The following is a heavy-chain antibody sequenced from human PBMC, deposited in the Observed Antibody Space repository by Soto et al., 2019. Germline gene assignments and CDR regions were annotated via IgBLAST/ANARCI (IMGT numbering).Heavy chain of an antibody. Sequence: VQLVQSGAEVKKPGSSVKVSCKASGGTFRSYALSWVRQAPGQGLEWLGGIIPLFGTTNYAQKFQGRVTITADESTSTAYMDLSSLRSDDMAVYYCARVSYYGSGTYNWFDPWGQGTLVTVSS. D-gene: IGHD3-10*01. V-gene: IGHV1-69*01. CDR3: ARVSYYGSGTYNWFDP. J-gene: IGHJ5*02. CDR1: GGTFRSYA. CDR2: IIPLFGTT.